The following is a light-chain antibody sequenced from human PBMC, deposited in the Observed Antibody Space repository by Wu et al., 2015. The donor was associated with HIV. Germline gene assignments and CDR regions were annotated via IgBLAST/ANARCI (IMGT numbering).Light chain of an antibody. CDR2: AAS. CDR1: QSISSD. CDR3: QQTYSTPKT. V-gene: IGKV1-39*01. Sequence: DIQMTQSPSSLSASVGGRVTITCRASQSISSDLKWYQQKPGAAPKLLIYAASSLQSGVPSRFSGSGSGTDFTLTISTLQPEDFATYYCQQTYSTPKTFGQGTKVEIK. J-gene: IGKJ1*01.